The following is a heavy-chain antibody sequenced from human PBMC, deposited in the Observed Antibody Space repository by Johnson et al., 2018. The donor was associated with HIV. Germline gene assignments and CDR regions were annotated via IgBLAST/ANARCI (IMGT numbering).Heavy chain of an antibody. Sequence: QVQLVESGGGVVQPGRSLRLSCAASGFTFSSYGMHWVRQAPGKGLEWVAVIWYDGSNKYYADSVKGRFTISRDNSKNTLYLQMNSLRVEDTAVYYCAKTPSMGADAFDIWGQGTMVTVSS. CDR1: GFTFSSYG. D-gene: IGHD3-16*01. J-gene: IGHJ3*02. CDR2: IWYDGSNK. CDR3: AKTPSMGADAFDI. V-gene: IGHV3-33*06.